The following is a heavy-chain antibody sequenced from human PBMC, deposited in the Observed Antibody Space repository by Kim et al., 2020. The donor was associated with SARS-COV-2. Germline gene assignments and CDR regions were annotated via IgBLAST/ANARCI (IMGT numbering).Heavy chain of an antibody. J-gene: IGHJ4*02. CDR1: GGSFSGYY. D-gene: IGHD3-10*01. CDR3: ARARINYGSGLGYFDY. Sequence: SETLSLTCAVYGGSFSGYYWSWIRQPPGKGLEWIGEINHSGSTNYNPSLKSRVTISVDTSKNQFSLKLSSVTAADTAVYYCARARINYGSGLGYFDYWGQGTLVTVSS. CDR2: INHSGST. V-gene: IGHV4-34*01.